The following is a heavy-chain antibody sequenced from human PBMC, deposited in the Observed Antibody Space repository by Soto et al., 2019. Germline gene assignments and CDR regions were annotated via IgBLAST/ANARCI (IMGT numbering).Heavy chain of an antibody. Sequence: PGGSLRLSCAASGFTFSSYSMNWVRQAPGKGLEWVSYISSSSSTIYYADSVKGRFTISRDNAKNSLYLQMNSLRDEDTAVYYCARTPSVAGMIYYFDYWGQGTLVTSPQ. CDR1: GFTFSSYS. J-gene: IGHJ4*02. CDR2: ISSSSSTI. CDR3: ARTPSVAGMIYYFDY. V-gene: IGHV3-48*02. D-gene: IGHD6-19*01.